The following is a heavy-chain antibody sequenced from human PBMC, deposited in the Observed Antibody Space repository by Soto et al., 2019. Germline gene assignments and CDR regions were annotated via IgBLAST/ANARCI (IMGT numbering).Heavy chain of an antibody. V-gene: IGHV4-31*03. CDR3: ARMYSSGSGWFHP. J-gene: IGHJ5*02. CDR2: FYSSGSI. D-gene: IGHD6-19*01. CDR1: GYSITAGGYY. Sequence: LSLTCFVSGYSITAGGYYWSWIRHHPGKGLEWIGSFYSSGSIIYNPSLRSRVSISGDTSSNQFSMSLTSVTAADTARYYCARMYSSGSGWFHPWGQGTLVTVSA.